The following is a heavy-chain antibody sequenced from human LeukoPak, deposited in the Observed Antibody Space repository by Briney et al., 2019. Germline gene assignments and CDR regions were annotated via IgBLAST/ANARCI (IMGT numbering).Heavy chain of an antibody. D-gene: IGHD3-3*01. CDR3: ARLNYDFWSGSLNWFDP. CDR2: IYYSGST. CDR1: GGSISSSSYY. J-gene: IGHJ5*02. Sequence: SQTLSLTCTVSGGSISSSSYYWGWIRQPPGKGLEWIGSIYYSGSTYYNPSLKSRVTISVDTSKNQFSLKLSSVTAADTAVYYCARLNYDFWSGSLNWFDPWGQGTLVTVSS. V-gene: IGHV4-39*01.